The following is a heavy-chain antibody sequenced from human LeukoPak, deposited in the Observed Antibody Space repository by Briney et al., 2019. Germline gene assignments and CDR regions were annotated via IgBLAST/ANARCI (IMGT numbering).Heavy chain of an antibody. CDR2: IWYDGSNK. D-gene: IGHD3-10*01. Sequence: GGSLRLSCAASGFTFSSYGMHWVRQAPGKGLEWVAVIWYDGSNKYYADSVKGRFTISRDNSKNTLYLQMNSLRAEDTAVYYCAGGVAGSGSSLNWYFDLWGRGTLVTVSS. V-gene: IGHV3-33*01. CDR3: AGGVAGSGSSLNWYFDL. J-gene: IGHJ2*01. CDR1: GFTFSSYG.